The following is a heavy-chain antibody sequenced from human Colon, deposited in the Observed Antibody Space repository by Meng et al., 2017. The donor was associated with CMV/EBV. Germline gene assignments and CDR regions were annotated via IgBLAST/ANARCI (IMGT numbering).Heavy chain of an antibody. CDR1: GFTFDDYA. D-gene: IGHD2-2*01. Sequence: SLKIFCAASGFTFDDYAMHWVRQAPGKGLEWVSGIGLNSGSIGYADSVKGRFTISRDNAKNSLYLQMNSLRADDTALYYCAKVSSFQLLDYFDYWGQGTLVTVSS. V-gene: IGHV3-9*01. J-gene: IGHJ4*02. CDR3: AKVSSFQLLDYFDY. CDR2: IGLNSGSI.